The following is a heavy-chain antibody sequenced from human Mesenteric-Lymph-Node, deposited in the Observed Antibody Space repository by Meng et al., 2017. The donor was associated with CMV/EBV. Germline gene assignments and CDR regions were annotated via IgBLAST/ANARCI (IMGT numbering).Heavy chain of an antibody. V-gene: IGHV4-59*01. Sequence: LTCTGSSGAISSSYWSWIRQPPGKGLEWIGYIYYSGSTNYNPYLKSRVTMSVDTSKNQFSLRLSSVTAADTAVYYCATSSGNYGPSFYWGQGTLVTVSS. CDR3: ATSSGNYGPSFY. CDR1: SGAISSSY. J-gene: IGHJ4*02. CDR2: IYYSGST. D-gene: IGHD1-26*01.